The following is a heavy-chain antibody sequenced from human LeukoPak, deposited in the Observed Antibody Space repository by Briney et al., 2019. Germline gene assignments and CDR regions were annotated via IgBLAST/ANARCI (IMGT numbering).Heavy chain of an antibody. V-gene: IGHV5-51*01. Sequence: GESLKISCKGSGYSFTSYWIGWVRQMPGKGLEWMGIIYPGDSDTRHSPSFQGQVTISADKSISTAYLQWSSLKASDTAMYYCARLDYYDSSGYDNWFDPWGQGTLVTVSS. J-gene: IGHJ5*02. CDR1: GYSFTSYW. D-gene: IGHD3-22*01. CDR3: ARLDYYDSSGYDNWFDP. CDR2: IYPGDSDT.